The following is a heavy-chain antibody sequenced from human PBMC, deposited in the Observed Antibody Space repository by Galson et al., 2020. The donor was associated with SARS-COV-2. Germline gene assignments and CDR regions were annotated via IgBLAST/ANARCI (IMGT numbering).Heavy chain of an antibody. V-gene: IGHV4-31*03. Sequence: SETLSLTCTVSGGSISGSNLYWRWIRQHPGKGLEWIGDISSSGTTDYNPSLKGRIIISLDSSKNQFSLQVTSVTAADTAVYYCARDYRFTIFLESYYYMDVWGKGTTVIVSS. CDR3: ARDYRFTIFLESYYYMDV. CDR2: ISSSGTT. CDR1: GGSISGSNLY. D-gene: IGHD3-3*01. J-gene: IGHJ6*03.